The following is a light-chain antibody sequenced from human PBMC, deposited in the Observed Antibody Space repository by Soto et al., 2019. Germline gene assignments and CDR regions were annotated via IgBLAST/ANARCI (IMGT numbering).Light chain of an antibody. J-gene: IGLJ1*01. CDR3: GSYSSSSTLYV. CDR2: DVS. Sequence: QFALTQPASVSGSPGQSITISCTGTSNDVGGSNYVAWYQQHPGKAPKLMIYDVSNRPSGVSNRFSGSKSGNTASLTISGLQAEDEADYYCGSYSSSSTLYVFGTGTKLTVL. V-gene: IGLV2-14*03. CDR1: SNDVGGSNY.